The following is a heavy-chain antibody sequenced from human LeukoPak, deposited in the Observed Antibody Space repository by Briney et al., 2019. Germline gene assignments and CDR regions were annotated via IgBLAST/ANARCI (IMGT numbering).Heavy chain of an antibody. CDR2: IYTSGST. D-gene: IGHD5-24*01. J-gene: IGHJ4*02. CDR3: ARVNREMATITP. CDR1: GGSFSGYY. V-gene: IGHV4-59*10. Sequence: SEILSLTCAVYGGSFSGYYWSWIRQPPGKGLEWIGRIYTSGSTNYNPSLKSRVTISVDTSKNQFSLKLSSVTAADTAVYYCARVNREMATITPWGQGTLVTVSS.